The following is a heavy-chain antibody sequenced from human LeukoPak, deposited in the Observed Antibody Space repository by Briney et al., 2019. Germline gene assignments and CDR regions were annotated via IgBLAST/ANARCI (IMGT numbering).Heavy chain of an antibody. CDR2: ISSSSSTI. CDR3: ARGVDFYDTTYYFDY. Sequence: GGSLRLSCAASGLTFSSYSMNWVRQAPGKGLERVSYISSSSSTIYYADSVKGRFTISRDNAKNSLYLQMNSLRAEDTAVYYCARGVDFYDTTYYFDYWGQGTLVTVSS. D-gene: IGHD3-9*01. J-gene: IGHJ4*02. V-gene: IGHV3-48*01. CDR1: GLTFSSYS.